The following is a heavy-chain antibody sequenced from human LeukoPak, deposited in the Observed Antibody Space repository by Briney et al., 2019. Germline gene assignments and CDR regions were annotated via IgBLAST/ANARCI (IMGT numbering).Heavy chain of an antibody. J-gene: IGHJ4*02. Sequence: GGSQRLFCAASGFPVSSNYMSWVRQAPGRGLEWVSVIFSGGSTYYANPGKGRFTISIDNSKNTLYRQMNCVRAEDTPVYYSARDMVYGDFWGQGTLVTVSS. D-gene: IGHD5/OR15-5a*01. CDR1: GFPVSSNY. CDR2: IFSGGST. CDR3: ARDMVYGDF. V-gene: IGHV3-66*02.